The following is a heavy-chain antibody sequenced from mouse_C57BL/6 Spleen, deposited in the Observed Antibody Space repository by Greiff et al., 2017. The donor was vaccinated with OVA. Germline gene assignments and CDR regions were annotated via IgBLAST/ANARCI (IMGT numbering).Heavy chain of an antibody. J-gene: IGHJ1*03. D-gene: IGHD1-1*01. V-gene: IGHV2-2*01. Sequence: VQLVESGPGLVQPSQSLSITCTVSGFSLTSYGVHWVRQSPGKGLEWLGVIWSGGSTDYNAAFISRLSISKDNSKSQVFFKMNSLQADDTAIYYCASPNLYYYGSSPGYFDVWGTGTTVTVSS. CDR3: ASPNLYYYGSSPGYFDV. CDR1: GFSLTSYG. CDR2: IWSGGST.